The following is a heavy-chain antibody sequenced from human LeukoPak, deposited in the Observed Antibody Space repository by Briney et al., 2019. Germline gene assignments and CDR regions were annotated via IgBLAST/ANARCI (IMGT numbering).Heavy chain of an antibody. CDR1: GGSISSYC. J-gene: IGHJ6*03. CDR3: ARRRDDFWSGYYYYYMDV. CDR2: IYTSGST. Sequence: PSETLSLTCTVSGGSISSYCWSWIRQPPGKGLEWIGYIYTSGSTNYNPSLKSRVTISVDTSKNQFSLKLSSVTAADTAVYYCARRRDDFWSGYYYYYMDVWGKGTTVTVSS. V-gene: IGHV4-4*09. D-gene: IGHD3-3*01.